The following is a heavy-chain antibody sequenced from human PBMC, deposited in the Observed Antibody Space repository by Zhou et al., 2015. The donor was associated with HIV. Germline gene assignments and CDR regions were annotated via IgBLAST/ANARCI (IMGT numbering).Heavy chain of an antibody. CDR3: ARDATVTTRYNYFDP. J-gene: IGHJ5*02. CDR1: GGTFSSYA. V-gene: IGHV1-69*06. D-gene: IGHD4-17*01. CDR2: IIPIFGTT. Sequence: QVQLVQSGAEVKKPGSSVKVSCKASGGTFSSYAVSWVRQAPGQGLEWMGGIIPIFGTTNYAQKFQGRVTITADKSTSTAYMELSSLKSEDTAVYYCARDATVTTRYNYFDPWGQGTLVTVSS.